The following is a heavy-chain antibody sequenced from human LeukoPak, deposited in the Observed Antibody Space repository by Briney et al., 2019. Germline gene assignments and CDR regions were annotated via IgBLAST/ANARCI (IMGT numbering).Heavy chain of an antibody. CDR1: GFTFSSYW. CDR3: VIGHYDASD. Sequence: PGGSLRLSCAASGFTFSSYWMSWVRQAPGKGLEWVANIKQDGSEKYYVDSVKGRFTISRDNAKNSLYLQMNSLIAEDTAVYYCVIGHYDASDWGQGTLVTVSS. V-gene: IGHV3-7*01. D-gene: IGHD3-3*01. J-gene: IGHJ4*02. CDR2: IKQDGSEK.